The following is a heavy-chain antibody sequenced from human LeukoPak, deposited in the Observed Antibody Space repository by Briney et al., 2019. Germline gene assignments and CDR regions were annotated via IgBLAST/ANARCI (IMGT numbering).Heavy chain of an antibody. J-gene: IGHJ6*02. CDR3: ARDRIAVAGTGAYYYYGMDV. CDR1: GFTFSSYA. CDR2: ISGSGGST. Sequence: GGSLRLSCAASGFTFSSYAMSWVRQAPGKGLEWVSAISGSGGSTYYADSVKGRFTISRDNSKNTLYLQMNGLRAEDTAVYYCARDRIAVAGTGAYYYYGMDVWGQGTTVTVSS. D-gene: IGHD6-19*01. V-gene: IGHV3-23*01.